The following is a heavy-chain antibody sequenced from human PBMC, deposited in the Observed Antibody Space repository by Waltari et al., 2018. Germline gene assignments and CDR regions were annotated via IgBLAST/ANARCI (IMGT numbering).Heavy chain of an antibody. V-gene: IGHV3-20*04. J-gene: IGHJ4*02. CDR1: GFTFDDSG. CDR2: INWNGGST. CDR3: ARELYSGSYYWSLIY. Sequence: EVQLVESGGGVVRPGGSLRLSCAASGFTFDDSGMRWFRHSPGKGLEWVSGINWNGGSTGYADSVKGRYTISRDNAKNSLYLQMNSLRAEDTALYYCARELYSGSYYWSLIYWGQGTLVTVSS. D-gene: IGHD1-26*01.